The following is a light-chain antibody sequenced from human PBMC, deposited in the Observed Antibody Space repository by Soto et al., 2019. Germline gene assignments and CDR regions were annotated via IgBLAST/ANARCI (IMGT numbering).Light chain of an antibody. CDR3: QQRSNWPLLT. Sequence: EVVLTQSPVTLSLSPGERATLSCRASQGVSSYLAWYQQKPGQAPRLLIYDASNRATGIPARFSGSGSGTDFTLTISSLEPEDFAVYYCQQRSNWPLLTFGGGTKVDIK. CDR1: QGVSSY. J-gene: IGKJ4*01. V-gene: IGKV3-11*01. CDR2: DAS.